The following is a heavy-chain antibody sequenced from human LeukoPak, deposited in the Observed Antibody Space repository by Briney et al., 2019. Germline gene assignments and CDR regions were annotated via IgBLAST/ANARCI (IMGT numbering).Heavy chain of an antibody. Sequence: GSLRLSCAASGFTFSSYAMSWVRQAPGKGLEWVSAISCSGGSTYYADSVKGRVTISRDNSKNTLYLQMNSLRAEDTAVYYCAKAGVVNHYYYMDVWGKGTTVTVSS. CDR1: GFTFSSYA. J-gene: IGHJ6*03. CDR3: AKAGVVNHYYYMDV. V-gene: IGHV3-23*01. CDR2: ISCSGGST. D-gene: IGHD4-23*01.